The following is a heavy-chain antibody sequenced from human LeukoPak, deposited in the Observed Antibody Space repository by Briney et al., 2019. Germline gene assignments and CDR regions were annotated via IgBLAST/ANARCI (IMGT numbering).Heavy chain of an antibody. Sequence: GGSLRLSCAASGITFSNAWMTWVRQAPGKGLEWVGRIYRSSNGETTDYGAPVKGRFTMSRDDSKNTLYLQVNSLKTEDTAVYYCTTYSSGSCPFWGQGTLVTVSS. D-gene: IGHD6-19*01. CDR1: GITFSNAW. CDR2: IYRSSNGETT. J-gene: IGHJ4*02. V-gene: IGHV3-15*01. CDR3: TTYSSGSCPF.